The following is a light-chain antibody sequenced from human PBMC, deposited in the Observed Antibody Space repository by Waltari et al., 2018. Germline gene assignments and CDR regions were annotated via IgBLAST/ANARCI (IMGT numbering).Light chain of an antibody. V-gene: IGKV3-20*01. CDR1: QSFPSNF. CDR2: GAS. J-gene: IGKJ1*01. Sequence: IVLTQSPATLSLSPGDRATLSCWASQSFPSNFLAWYQHIPGQAPRLLIYGASSRASDIPDRFSGSGSGTGFTLTISGLGPEDSAMYYCQQSGDSLWTFGQGTKVEIK. CDR3: QQSGDSLWT.